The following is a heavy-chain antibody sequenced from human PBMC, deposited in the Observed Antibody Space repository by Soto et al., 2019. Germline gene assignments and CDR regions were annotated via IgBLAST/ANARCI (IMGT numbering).Heavy chain of an antibody. CDR2: INHSGST. CDR3: ARENYVLRYFDWLFTNWFDP. Sequence: SETLSLTCAVYGGSFSGYYWSWIRQPPGKGLEWIGEINHSGSTNYNPSLKSRATISVDTSKNQFSLKLSSVTAADTAVYYCARENYVLRYFDWLFTNWFDPWGQGTLVTVSS. D-gene: IGHD3-9*01. CDR1: GGSFSGYY. J-gene: IGHJ5*02. V-gene: IGHV4-34*01.